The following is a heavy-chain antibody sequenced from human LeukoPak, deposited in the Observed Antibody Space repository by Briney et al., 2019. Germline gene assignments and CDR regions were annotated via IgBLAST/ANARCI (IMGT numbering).Heavy chain of an antibody. D-gene: IGHD1-20*01. J-gene: IGHJ4*02. CDR1: GYTFTSYG. V-gene: IGHV1-18*01. Sequence: ASVKVSCKASGYTFTSYGISWVRQAPGQGLEWMGWISAYNGNTNYAQKFQGRVTITADESTSTAYMELSSLRSEDTAVYYCARLDNWNPQLDYWGQGTLVTVSS. CDR3: ARLDNWNPQLDY. CDR2: ISAYNGNT.